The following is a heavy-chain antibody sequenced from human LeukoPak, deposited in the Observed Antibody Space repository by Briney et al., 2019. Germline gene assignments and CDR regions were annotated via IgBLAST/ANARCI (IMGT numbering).Heavy chain of an antibody. D-gene: IGHD1-26*01. J-gene: IGHJ4*02. CDR2: INHSGST. V-gene: IGHV4-34*01. CDR1: GGSFSGYY. Sequence: SETLSLTCAVYGGSFSGYYWSWIRQPPGKGLEWIGEINHSGSTNYNPSLKSRVTISVDTSKNQFPLKLSSVTAADTAVYYCARWNSGSYYDYWGQGTLVTVSS. CDR3: ARWNSGSYYDY.